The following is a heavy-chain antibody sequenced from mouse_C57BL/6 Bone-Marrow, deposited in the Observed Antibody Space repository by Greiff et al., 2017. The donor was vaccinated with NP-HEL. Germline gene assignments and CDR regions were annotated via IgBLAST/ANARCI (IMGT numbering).Heavy chain of an antibody. Sequence: VQLQQSGPELVKPGASVKISCKASGYSFTGYYMNWVKQSPEKSLEWIGEINPSTGGTTYNQKFKAKATLTVDKSSSTAYMQLKSLTSEDSAVYYCATYDYGYWGQGTTLTVSS. CDR1: GYSFTGYY. J-gene: IGHJ2*01. D-gene: IGHD2-4*01. CDR2: INPSTGGT. V-gene: IGHV1-42*01. CDR3: ATYDYGY.